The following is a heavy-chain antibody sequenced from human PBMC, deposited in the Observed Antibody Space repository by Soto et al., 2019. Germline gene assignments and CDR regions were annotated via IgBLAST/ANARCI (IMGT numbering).Heavy chain of an antibody. CDR2: INAGNGNT. CDR1: GYTFTSYA. Sequence: QVQLVQSGAEVKKPGASVKVSCKASGYTFTSYAMHWVRQAPGQRLEWMGWINAGNGNTKYSQKFQGRVTITRDTSASTAYMELSSLRSEDTAVYYCARDINNDSSGLNWFDPWGQGTLVTVSS. J-gene: IGHJ5*02. CDR3: ARDINNDSSGLNWFDP. V-gene: IGHV1-3*01. D-gene: IGHD3-22*01.